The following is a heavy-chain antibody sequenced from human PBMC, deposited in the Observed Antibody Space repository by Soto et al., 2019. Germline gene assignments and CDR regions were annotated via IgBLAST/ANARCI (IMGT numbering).Heavy chain of an antibody. CDR1: GGSITSTNLY. D-gene: IGHD4-4*01. CDR3: ARHQRDAYTIEY. CDR2: IYYSGST. J-gene: IGHJ4*02. Sequence: QVQLQESGPGLVKPSETLSLTCIVSGGSITSTNLYWGWIRQPPGKGLEWIGNIYYSGSTYYNPSLRSRVTTSVDTSKTQVSLNLTSVTAADTAVYFCARHQRDAYTIEYWGQGTLGTVSS. V-gene: IGHV4-39*01.